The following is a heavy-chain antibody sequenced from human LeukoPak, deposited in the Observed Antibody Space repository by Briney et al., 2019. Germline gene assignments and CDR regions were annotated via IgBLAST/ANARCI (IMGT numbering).Heavy chain of an antibody. CDR1: GYTLTSYY. CDR2: INPSGGST. CDR3: ARVANVGAPFDY. V-gene: IGHV1-46*01. Sequence: ASVKVSCKASGYTLTSYYMHGVRQAPGQGLEWMGIINPSGGSTSYAQKFQGRVTMTRDTSTSTVYMELSSLRSEDTAVYYCARVANVGAPFDYWGQGTLVTVSS. J-gene: IGHJ4*02. D-gene: IGHD1-26*01.